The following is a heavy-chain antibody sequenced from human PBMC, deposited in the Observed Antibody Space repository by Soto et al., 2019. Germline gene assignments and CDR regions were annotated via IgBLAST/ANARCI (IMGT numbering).Heavy chain of an antibody. CDR2: IYYSGST. CDR1: GGSVSSGSYY. D-gene: IGHD3-3*01. V-gene: IGHV4-31*03. Sequence: PSETLSLTCTVSGGSVSSGSYYWSWIRQHPGKGLEWIGYIYYSGSTYYNPSLKSRVTISVDTSKNQFSLKLSSVTAADTAVYYCARDVRITIFGVVTSIDYWGQGTLVTVSS. J-gene: IGHJ4*02. CDR3: ARDVRITIFGVVTSIDY.